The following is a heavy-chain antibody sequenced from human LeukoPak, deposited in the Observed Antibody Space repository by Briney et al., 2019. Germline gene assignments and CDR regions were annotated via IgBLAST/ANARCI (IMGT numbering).Heavy chain of an antibody. CDR1: GGTFSSYA. Sequence: ASVKVSCKASGGTFSSYAISWVRQAPGQGLEWMGGIIPIFGTANYAQKFQGRVTITADESTSTAYMELSSLRSGDTAVYYCARDASLSGHYWFDPWGQGTLVTVSS. CDR3: ARDASLSGHYWFDP. V-gene: IGHV1-69*13. CDR2: IIPIFGTA. D-gene: IGHD6-25*01. J-gene: IGHJ5*02.